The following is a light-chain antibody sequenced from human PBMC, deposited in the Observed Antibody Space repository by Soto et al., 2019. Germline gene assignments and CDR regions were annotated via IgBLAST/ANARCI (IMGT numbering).Light chain of an antibody. CDR3: QQYGSSPLT. CDR2: GAS. CDR1: QSFRSSY. Sequence: EIVLTQSPGTLSLSPGERATLSCRASQSFRSSYLAWYQQKPGQAPRLLIYGASSRATGIPDRFSGSGSGTDFTLTISRLEPEDFGVYYCQQYGSSPLTFGGGTKVEIK. J-gene: IGKJ4*01. V-gene: IGKV3-20*01.